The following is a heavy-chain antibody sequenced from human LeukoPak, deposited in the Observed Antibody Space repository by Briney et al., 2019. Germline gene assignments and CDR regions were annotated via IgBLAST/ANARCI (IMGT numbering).Heavy chain of an antibody. J-gene: IGHJ4*02. CDR2: ISYDGKVT. D-gene: IGHD3-10*01. Sequence: GGSLRLSCAASGFTFSNFGMHWVRQAPGKGLVWMAVISYDGKVTYYADSVKGRFTISRDNSKNTLYLKMTSLRGEDTALYYCAKERDYRVSTSCDYWGQGTQVTVSS. CDR1: GFTFSNFG. CDR3: AKERDYRVSTSCDY. V-gene: IGHV3-30*18.